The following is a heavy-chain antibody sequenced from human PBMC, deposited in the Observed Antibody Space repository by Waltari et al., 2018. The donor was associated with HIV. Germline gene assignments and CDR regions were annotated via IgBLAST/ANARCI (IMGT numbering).Heavy chain of an antibody. CDR1: GFTFSNYG. D-gene: IGHD2-15*01. CDR2: IWDDGSNK. V-gene: IGHV3-33*01. J-gene: IGHJ4*02. Sequence: QVQLVESGGGVVQPGRSLRLSCAASGFTFSNYGMHWVRQAPGEGLELVALIWDDGSNKFYADSVKGRFSISRDNSKNTLYLQINSLRADDTAVYYCTRDKQTTGATLDYWGQGTLVTVSS. CDR3: TRDKQTTGATLDY.